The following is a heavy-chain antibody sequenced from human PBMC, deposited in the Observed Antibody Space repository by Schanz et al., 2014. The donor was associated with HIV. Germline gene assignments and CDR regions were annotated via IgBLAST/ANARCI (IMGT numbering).Heavy chain of an antibody. V-gene: IGHV4-31*03. Sequence: QVRLQQWGAGLLKPSQTLSLTCTVSGDSISSGGYYWSWIRQHPGKGLEWIGYIYYSGSTYYNPSLKSRVTMSVDTSENHFSLKLSSATVADTAVYYCARGEGYYYDSSGFPLASGMDVWGQGTTVTVSS. J-gene: IGHJ6*02. D-gene: IGHD3-22*01. CDR1: GDSISSGGYY. CDR3: ARGEGYYYDSSGFPLASGMDV. CDR2: IYYSGST.